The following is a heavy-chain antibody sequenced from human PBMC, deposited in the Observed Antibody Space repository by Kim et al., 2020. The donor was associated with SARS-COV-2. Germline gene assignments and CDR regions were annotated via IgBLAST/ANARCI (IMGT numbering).Heavy chain of an antibody. CDR3: AGGRVLRSDLYNWFDP. V-gene: IGHV4-31*02. D-gene: IGHD4-17*01. J-gene: IGHJ5*02. Sequence: PSLRSRVTISVDTSKTPFSLKLSSVTAADTAVYYCAGGRVLRSDLYNWFDPWGQGTLVTVSS.